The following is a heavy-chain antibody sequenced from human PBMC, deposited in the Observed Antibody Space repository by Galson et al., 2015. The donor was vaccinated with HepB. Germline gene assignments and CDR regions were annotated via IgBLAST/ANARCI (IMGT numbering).Heavy chain of an antibody. J-gene: IGHJ3*02. CDR2: IYSGGST. D-gene: IGHD1-26*01. Sequence: SLRLSCAASGFTVSSNYMSWVRQAPGKGLEWVSVIYSGGSTYYADSVKGRFTISRHNSKNTLYLQMNSLRAEDTAVYYCARDIVGATYAFDIWDQGTMVTVSS. V-gene: IGHV3-53*04. CDR1: GFTVSSNY. CDR3: ARDIVGATYAFDI.